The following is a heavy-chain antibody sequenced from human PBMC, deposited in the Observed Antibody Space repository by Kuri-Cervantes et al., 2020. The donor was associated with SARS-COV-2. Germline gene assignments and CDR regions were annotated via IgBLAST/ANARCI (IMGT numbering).Heavy chain of an antibody. CDR1: GFIFSDYY. Sequence: GESLKISCAASGFIFSDYYMDWVRQAPGKGLEWVGRIKSKTDGGTTDYAAPVKGRFTISRDDSKNTLYLQMNSLKTEDTAVYYCTTITRPTVLFDYWGQGTLVTVSS. CDR3: TTITRPTVLFDY. D-gene: IGHD1-14*01. V-gene: IGHV3-15*01. J-gene: IGHJ4*02. CDR2: IKSKTDGGTT.